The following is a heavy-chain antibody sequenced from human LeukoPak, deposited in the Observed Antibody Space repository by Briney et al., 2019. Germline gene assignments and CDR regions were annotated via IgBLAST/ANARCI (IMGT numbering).Heavy chain of an antibody. CDR3: ARQIASAGTAGFDF. CDR1: GGSISSYY. J-gene: IGHJ4*02. Sequence: SETLSLTCTVSGGSISSYYWSWIRQPAGRGLEWIGRIYSAGSTNYNPSLKSRVTMSVDTSKNQFSLRLRSVTAADTAVYYCARQIASAGTAGFDFWGQGALVTVSS. CDR2: IYSAGST. D-gene: IGHD6-13*01. V-gene: IGHV4-4*07.